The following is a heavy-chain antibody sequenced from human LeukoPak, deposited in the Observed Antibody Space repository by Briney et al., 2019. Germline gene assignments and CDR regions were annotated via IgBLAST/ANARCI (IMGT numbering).Heavy chain of an antibody. CDR2: IYYRGST. CDR1: GGSISSTIYY. J-gene: IGHJ4*02. Sequence: PSETLSLTCTVSGGSISSTIYYWGWIRQPPGKGLEWIGSIYYRGSTYYNPSLKSRVAISVDTSKNQFSLKLSSVTAADTAVYFCARVGGYSGYAQSRGQGTLVTVSS. CDR3: ARVGGYSGYAQS. V-gene: IGHV4-39*07. D-gene: IGHD5-12*01.